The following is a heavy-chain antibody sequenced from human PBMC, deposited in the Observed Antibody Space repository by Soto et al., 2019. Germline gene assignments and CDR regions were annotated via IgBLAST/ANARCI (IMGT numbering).Heavy chain of an antibody. Sequence: GGSLRLSCAASGFSFSSYSMNWVRQAPGKGLEWVSSISSSSSYIYYADSVKGRFTISRDNAKNTLYLQMNSLRAEDTAVYYCASSLRGGGSSDFDYWSQGTLVTVSS. V-gene: IGHV3-21*01. D-gene: IGHD2-15*01. J-gene: IGHJ4*02. CDR3: ASSLRGGGSSDFDY. CDR1: GFSFSSYS. CDR2: ISSSSSYI.